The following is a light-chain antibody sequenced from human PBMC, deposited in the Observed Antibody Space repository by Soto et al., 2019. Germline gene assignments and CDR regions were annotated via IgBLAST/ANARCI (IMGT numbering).Light chain of an antibody. J-gene: IGKJ4*01. V-gene: IGKV3-11*01. Sequence: EIVLTQSPATLSLSPGERATLSCRASQSVSSSLAWYQHKPGQAPRLLIYDASNRATGIPARFSGSGSGTDFTLTINSLEPEDFAVYYCQQRSNWPLTFGGGTKVEIK. CDR1: QSVSSS. CDR2: DAS. CDR3: QQRSNWPLT.